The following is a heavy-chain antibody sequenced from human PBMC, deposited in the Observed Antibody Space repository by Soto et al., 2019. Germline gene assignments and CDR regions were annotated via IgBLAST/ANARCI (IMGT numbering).Heavy chain of an antibody. J-gene: IGHJ4*02. CDR3: ARDNSRDGYNNDY. CDR2: ISYDGSNK. D-gene: IGHD5-18*01. Sequence: QVQLVESGGGVVQPGRSLRLSCAASGFTFSSYAMHWVRQAPGKGLEWVAVISYDGSNKYYADSVKGRFTISRDNSKNTLYLQMNSLGAEDTAVYYCARDNSRDGYNNDYSGQGTLVTVSS. CDR1: GFTFSSYA. V-gene: IGHV3-30-3*01.